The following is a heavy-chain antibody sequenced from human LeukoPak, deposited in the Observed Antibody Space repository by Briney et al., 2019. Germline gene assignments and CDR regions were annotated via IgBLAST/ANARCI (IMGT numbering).Heavy chain of an antibody. J-gene: IGHJ4*02. Sequence: ASVKVSCKVSGYTLTELSMHWVRQAPGQGLEWMGRINPNSGGTNYAQKFQGRVTMTRDTSISTAYMELSRLRSDDTAVYYCARVPKMVRGVDYWGQGTLVTVSS. CDR2: INPNSGGT. V-gene: IGHV1-2*06. CDR1: GYTLTELS. D-gene: IGHD3-10*01. CDR3: ARVPKMVRGVDY.